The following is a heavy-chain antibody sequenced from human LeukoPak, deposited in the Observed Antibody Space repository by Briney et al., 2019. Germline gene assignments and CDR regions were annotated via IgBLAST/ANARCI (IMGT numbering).Heavy chain of an antibody. CDR3: ARGHWYFDY. D-gene: IGHD1-1*01. CDR2: INHSGST. J-gene: IGHJ4*02. Sequence: SETLSLTCAVYGGPFSGYYWSWIRQPPGKGLEWIGEINHSGSTNYNPPLKSRVTISVDTSKNQFSLKLSSVTAADTAVYYCARGHWYFDYWGQGTLVTVSS. V-gene: IGHV4-34*01. CDR1: GGPFSGYY.